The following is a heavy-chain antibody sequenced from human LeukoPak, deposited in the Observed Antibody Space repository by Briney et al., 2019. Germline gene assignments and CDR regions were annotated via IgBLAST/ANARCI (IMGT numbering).Heavy chain of an antibody. Sequence: PGGSLRLSCAASGFTFSNYEMNWVRQAPGKGLEWVSYISSSGSTMYYADSVRGRFTISRDNAKNSLYLQMNGLRAEDTAVYYCARDQGKDGDRNCYYGMDVWGQGTTVTVSS. V-gene: IGHV3-48*03. CDR3: ARDQGKDGDRNCYYGMDV. CDR2: ISSSGSTM. J-gene: IGHJ6*02. CDR1: GFTFSNYE. D-gene: IGHD4-17*01.